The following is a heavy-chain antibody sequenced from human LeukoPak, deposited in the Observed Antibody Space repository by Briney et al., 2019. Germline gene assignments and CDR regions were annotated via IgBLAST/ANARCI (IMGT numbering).Heavy chain of an antibody. D-gene: IGHD2-2*02. J-gene: IGHJ6*03. V-gene: IGHV4-34*01. CDR3: ARRRYCSSTSCYTNPSRFYYYYYMDV. CDR1: GGSFSGYY. Sequence: SGGLSLTCAVCGGSFSGYYWSWMREPPGKGLGWGGEINRSGSTNYNPSLKSRVTISVHTSKNQFSLQLTSVPAADTAVSYRARRRYCSSTSCYTNPSRFYYYYYMDVWGKGTTVTVSS. CDR2: INRSGST.